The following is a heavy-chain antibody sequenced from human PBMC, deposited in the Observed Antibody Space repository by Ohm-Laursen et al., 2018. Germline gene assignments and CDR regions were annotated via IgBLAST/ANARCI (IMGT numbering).Heavy chain of an antibody. J-gene: IGHJ4*02. D-gene: IGHD5-12*01. CDR1: GGSISSYY. CDR3: ARTVDIVATTFDY. Sequence: TLSLTCTVSGGSISSYYWSWIWQPPGKGLEWIGYIYYSGSTNYNPSLKSRVTISVDTSKNQFSLKLSSVTAADTAVYYCARTVDIVATTFDYWGQGTLVTVSS. CDR2: IYYSGST. V-gene: IGHV4-59*13.